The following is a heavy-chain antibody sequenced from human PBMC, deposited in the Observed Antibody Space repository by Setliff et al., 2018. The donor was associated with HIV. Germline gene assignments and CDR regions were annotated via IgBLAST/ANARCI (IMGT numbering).Heavy chain of an antibody. CDR1: GGSISSGSYY. CDR2: IYTSGNT. CDR3: AGGAGSYYYYYYMDG. Sequence: TLSLTCNVSGGSISSGSYYWSWIRQPAGKGLEWIGRIYTSGNTNYNPSLKSRVTMSVDTSKNQFSLNLSSVTSSATAVYYCAGGAGSYYYYYYMDGWGKGTRVIVSS. J-gene: IGHJ6*03. D-gene: IGHD6-25*01. V-gene: IGHV4-61*02.